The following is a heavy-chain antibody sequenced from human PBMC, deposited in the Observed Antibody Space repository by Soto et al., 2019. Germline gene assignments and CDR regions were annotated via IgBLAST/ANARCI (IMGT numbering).Heavy chain of an antibody. CDR2: INHSGST. J-gene: IGHJ6*02. CDR1: GGSFSGYY. V-gene: IGHV4-34*01. CDR3: ARGGWALRYFDWLPHYYYYGMDV. D-gene: IGHD3-9*01. Sequence: PSETLSLTCAVYGGSFSGYYWSWIRQPPGKGLEWIGEINHSGSTNYNPSLKSRVTISVDTSKNQFSLKLSSVTAADTAVYYCARGGWALRYFDWLPHYYYYGMDVWGQGTTVTVSS.